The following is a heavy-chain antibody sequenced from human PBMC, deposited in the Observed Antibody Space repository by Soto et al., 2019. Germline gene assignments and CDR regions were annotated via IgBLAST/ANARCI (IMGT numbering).Heavy chain of an antibody. V-gene: IGHV3-7*01. J-gene: IGHJ4*02. D-gene: IGHD4-17*01. Sequence: PVGSLRLSCAASGFTFSSYWMSWVRQAPGKGLEWVANIKQDGSEKYYVDSVKGRFTISRDNAKNSLYLQMNSLRAEDTAVYYCARVAGDYVTYFDYWGQGTLVTVSS. CDR2: IKQDGSEK. CDR3: ARVAGDYVTYFDY. CDR1: GFTFSSYW.